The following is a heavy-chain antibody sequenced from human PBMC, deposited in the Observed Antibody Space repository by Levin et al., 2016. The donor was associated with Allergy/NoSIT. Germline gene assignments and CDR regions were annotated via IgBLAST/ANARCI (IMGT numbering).Heavy chain of an antibody. CDR3: ARGDITMITLDGNPFYYNMDV. CDR1: GYTFTGYY. V-gene: IGHV1-2*04. CDR2: IHPNSGAT. J-gene: IGHJ6*02. Sequence: ASVKVSCKASGYTFTGYYMHWVRQAPGQGLEWVGSIHPNSGATNYAQRFQGWVTMTRDTSISTVYMELSNLKSDDTATYYCARGDITMITLDGNPFYYNMDVWGQGTKVTVSS. D-gene: IGHD3-16*01.